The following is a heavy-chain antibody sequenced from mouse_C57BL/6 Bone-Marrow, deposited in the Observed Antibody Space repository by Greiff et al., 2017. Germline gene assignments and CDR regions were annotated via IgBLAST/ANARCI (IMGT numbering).Heavy chain of an antibody. CDR2: INPSSGYT. J-gene: IGHJ4*01. V-gene: IGHV1-7*01. Sequence: QVQLQQSGAELAKPGASVKLSCKASGYTFTSYWMHWVKQRPGQGLEWIGYINPSSGYTKYNQKFKDKATLTADTSSSTANMQLSSLTYEDAAVYYCASSYYSSYGGAMDYWGQGTSGTVSS. CDR1: GYTFTSYW. CDR3: ASSYYSSYGGAMDY. D-gene: IGHD2-5*01.